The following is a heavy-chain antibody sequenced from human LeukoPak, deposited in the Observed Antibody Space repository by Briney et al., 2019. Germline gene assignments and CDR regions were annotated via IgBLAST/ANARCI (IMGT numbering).Heavy chain of an antibody. J-gene: IGHJ4*02. CDR3: AKDPYYDSSGVPDY. D-gene: IGHD3-22*01. Sequence: PGRSLRLSCAASGFTFSSYGMHWVRQAPGKGLEWVAFIRYDGSNKYYADSVKGRFTISRDNSKNTLYLQMNSLRAEDTAVYYCAKDPYYDSSGVPDYWGQGTLVTVSP. CDR1: GFTFSSYG. CDR2: IRYDGSNK. V-gene: IGHV3-30*02.